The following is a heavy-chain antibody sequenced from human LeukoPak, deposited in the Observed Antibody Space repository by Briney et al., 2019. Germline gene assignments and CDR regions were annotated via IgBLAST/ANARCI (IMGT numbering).Heavy chain of an antibody. CDR1: GGSISSYY. CDR3: ARETPTTVTLDY. V-gene: IGHV4-59*01. J-gene: IGHJ4*02. CDR2: IYYDGTT. Sequence: PSETLSLTCTVSGGSISSYYWNWIRQPPGKGLEYIGYIYYDGTTNYNPSLKSRVTISVDTSKNQFSLKLTSMTAADTAVYYCARETPTTVTLDYWGQGTPVTVSS. D-gene: IGHD4-17*01.